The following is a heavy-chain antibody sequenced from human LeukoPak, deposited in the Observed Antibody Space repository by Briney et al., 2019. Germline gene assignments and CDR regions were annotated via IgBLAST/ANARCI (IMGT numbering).Heavy chain of an antibody. D-gene: IGHD3-10*01. Sequence: ASVKVSCKASGYTFTSYDINWVRQATGQGLEWMGWMNPNSGNTGYAQKFQGRVTMTRNTSISTAYMELSSLRSEDTAVYYCARGHCGSGNIDYWGQGTLVTVSS. CDR2: MNPNSGNT. J-gene: IGHJ4*02. CDR1: GYTFTSYD. V-gene: IGHV1-8*01. CDR3: ARGHCGSGNIDY.